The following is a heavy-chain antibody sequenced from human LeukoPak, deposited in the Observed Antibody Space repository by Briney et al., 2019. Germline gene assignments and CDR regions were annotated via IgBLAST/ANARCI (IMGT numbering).Heavy chain of an antibody. J-gene: IGHJ4*02. Sequence: ASVRVSCKASGYIFSDYHVHWVRQAPGQGLEWMAWIKPNNGGTTFAQKFQGRVTLTRDTSISTAYMQLSGLRSEDTAMYYCAREAGGVSDYWGQGTLVTVSS. CDR3: AREAGGVSDY. CDR1: GYIFSDYH. D-gene: IGHD2-8*02. V-gene: IGHV1-2*02. CDR2: IKPNNGGT.